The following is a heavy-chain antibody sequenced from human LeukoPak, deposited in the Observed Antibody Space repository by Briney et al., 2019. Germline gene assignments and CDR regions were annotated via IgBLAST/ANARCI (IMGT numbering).Heavy chain of an antibody. CDR1: GFTFSSYS. V-gene: IGHV3-48*01. Sequence: PGGSLRLSCAASGFTFSSYSMNWVRQAPGKGLEWVSYISSSSSTIYYADSVKGRFTISRDNSKNTLYLQMNSLRAEDTAVYYCARDQRGYDFWSGPQIRNGMDVWGQGTTVTVSS. J-gene: IGHJ6*02. CDR3: ARDQRGYDFWSGPQIRNGMDV. CDR2: ISSSSSTI. D-gene: IGHD3-3*01.